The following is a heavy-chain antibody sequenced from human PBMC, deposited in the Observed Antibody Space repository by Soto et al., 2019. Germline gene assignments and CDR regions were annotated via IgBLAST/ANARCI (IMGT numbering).Heavy chain of an antibody. V-gene: IGHV3-33*01. Sequence: PGGSLRLSFAASGFTLSAYGIHWVRLTPGKGLEWVAVIWYDGNRKYYADSVKGRFTVSRDNYKNMVYLQMNSPRDEHTAVYYCETDNDASGHYSDFDYWGQGPVVTVYS. CDR1: GFTLSAYG. CDR3: ETDNDASGHYSDFDY. D-gene: IGHD3-22*01. CDR2: IWYDGNRK. J-gene: IGHJ4*02.